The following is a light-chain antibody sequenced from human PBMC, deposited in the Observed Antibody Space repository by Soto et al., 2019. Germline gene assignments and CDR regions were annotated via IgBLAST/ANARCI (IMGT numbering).Light chain of an antibody. CDR1: QSISNW. V-gene: IGKV3-15*01. CDR3: QQYDNWPPIT. Sequence: MTQSPSTLPASVDERVTITCRASQSISNWLAWYQQKPGQSPRLLIYGASTRAAGIPARFRGSRSGTEFTLTISSLLSEDFAVYYCQQYDNWPPITFGQGTRLEIK. CDR2: GAS. J-gene: IGKJ5*01.